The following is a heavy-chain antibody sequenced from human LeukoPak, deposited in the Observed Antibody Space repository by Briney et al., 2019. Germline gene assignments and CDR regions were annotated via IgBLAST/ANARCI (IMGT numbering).Heavy chain of an antibody. CDR3: AKDIMAVPKGYYFDY. CDR2: ISWNSGSI. J-gene: IGHJ4*02. Sequence: PGRSLRLSCAASGFTFDDYAMHWVRQAPGKGLEWVSGISWNSGSIGYADSVKGRFTISRDNAKNSLYLQMNSLRAEDTALYYCAKDIMAVPKGYYFDYWGQGTLVTVSS. CDR1: GFTFDDYA. D-gene: IGHD4-17*01. V-gene: IGHV3-9*01.